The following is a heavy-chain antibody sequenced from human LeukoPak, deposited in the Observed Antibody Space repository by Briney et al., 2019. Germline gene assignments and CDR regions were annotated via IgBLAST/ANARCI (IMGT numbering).Heavy chain of an antibody. V-gene: IGHV3-21*01. CDR2: ISSSSSYI. CDR3: VRGGGTIRFDP. CDR1: GFTFSSYS. Sequence: GGSLRLSCAASGFTFSSYSMNWVRQAPGKGLEWVSSISSSSSYIYYADSVKGRFTISRDNAKNSLYLQMNSLRAEDTAVYYCVRGGGTIRFDPWGQGTLVTVSS. D-gene: IGHD3-9*01. J-gene: IGHJ5*02.